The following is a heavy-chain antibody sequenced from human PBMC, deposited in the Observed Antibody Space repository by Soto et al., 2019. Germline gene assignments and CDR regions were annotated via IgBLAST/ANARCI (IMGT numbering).Heavy chain of an antibody. Sequence: LVTLSLTCPVSGGSIRSSSYYWGWISQPPGKGLEWIGNFFYGGSTYYNPSLKSRVTISVDTSKNQFSLKLSSVTAADTAVYYCARHRVITIVRGPVTPFDYWGQGTLVTGSS. CDR3: ARHRVITIVRGPVTPFDY. D-gene: IGHD3-10*01. CDR2: FFYGGST. V-gene: IGHV4-39*01. J-gene: IGHJ4*02. CDR1: GGSIRSSSYY.